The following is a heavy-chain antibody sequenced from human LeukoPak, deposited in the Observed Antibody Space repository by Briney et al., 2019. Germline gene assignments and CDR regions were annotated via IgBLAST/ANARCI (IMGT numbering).Heavy chain of an antibody. CDR2: INPNSGGT. D-gene: IGHD3-9*01. J-gene: IGHJ4*02. Sequence: GASVKVSCKASGYTFTGYYMHWVRQAPGQGLEWMGWINPNSGGTNYAQKFQGWVTMTRDTSISTAYMELSSLRSEDTAVYYCATWSGVTGYYKEGGPYYFDYWGQGTLVTVSS. CDR1: GYTFTGYY. V-gene: IGHV1-2*04. CDR3: ATWSGVTGYYKEGGPYYFDY.